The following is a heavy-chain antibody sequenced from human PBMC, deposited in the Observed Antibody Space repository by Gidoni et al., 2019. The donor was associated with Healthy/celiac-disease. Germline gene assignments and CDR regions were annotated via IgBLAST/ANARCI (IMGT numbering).Heavy chain of an antibody. CDR3: AKDTPASLRAFDI. J-gene: IGHJ3*02. V-gene: IGHV3-9*01. Sequence: KGLEWVSGISWNSCSIGYADSVKCRFTISRDNAKNSLYLQMNSLRAEDTALYYCAKDTPASLRAFDIWGQGTMVTVSS. CDR2: ISWNSCSI.